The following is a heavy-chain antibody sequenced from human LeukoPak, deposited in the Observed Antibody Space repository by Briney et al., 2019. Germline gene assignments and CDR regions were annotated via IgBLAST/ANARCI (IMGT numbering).Heavy chain of an antibody. CDR3: ARDFRAAMVSDWFDP. CDR1: GYTFTGYY. D-gene: IGHD5-18*01. J-gene: IGHJ5*02. V-gene: IGHV1-2*02. Sequence: ASVKVSCKATGYTFTGYYIHWMRQVPGERLEWMGGVNPNTGETNYAKKFQDRVTLARDTSINTAYMELSRLRSDDTAVYYCARDFRAAMVSDWFDPWGQGTLVTVSS. CDR2: VNPNTGET.